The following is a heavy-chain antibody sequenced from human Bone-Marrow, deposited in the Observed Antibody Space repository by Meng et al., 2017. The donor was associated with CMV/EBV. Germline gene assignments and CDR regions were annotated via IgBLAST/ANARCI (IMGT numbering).Heavy chain of an antibody. D-gene: IGHD6-13*01. CDR3: ARPGGAAAHRYGMDV. V-gene: IGHV1-69*01. Sequence: QRVQPGAELKKPGSSGKVSCKASGGPFSSYVISWVRQAPGQGLEGMGGIIPIFGTANYAQKFQGRVTITADESTSTAYMELSSLRSEDTAVYYCARPGGAAAHRYGMDVWGQGTTVTVSS. CDR1: GGPFSSYV. CDR2: IIPIFGTA. J-gene: IGHJ6*02.